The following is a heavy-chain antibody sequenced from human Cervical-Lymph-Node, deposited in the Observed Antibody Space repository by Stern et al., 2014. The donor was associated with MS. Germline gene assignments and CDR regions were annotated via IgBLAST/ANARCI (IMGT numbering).Heavy chain of an antibody. CDR1: GGSLTSGGHY. CDR2: IHHSGNT. V-gene: IGHV4-31*03. Sequence: QVQLQESGPGLVKPSQTLSLTCTVSGGSLTSGGHYWTWIRQYPGKGLEWIGYIHHSGNTDYNPSLKSRVSISVDPSKHQFSLRLSSMTDADTAVYYCARGNRAFYYGDAFDMWGHGTMVTVSS. D-gene: IGHD3-22*01. J-gene: IGHJ3*02. CDR3: ARGNRAFYYGDAFDM.